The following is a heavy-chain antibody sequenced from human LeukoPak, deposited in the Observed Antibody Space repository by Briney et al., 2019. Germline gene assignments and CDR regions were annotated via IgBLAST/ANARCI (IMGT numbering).Heavy chain of an antibody. CDR2: IYHSGST. CDR1: GYSISSGYY. V-gene: IGHV4-38-2*02. Sequence: SETLSLTCTVSGYSISSGYYWGWIRQPPGKGLEWIGSIYHSGSTYYNPSLKSRVTISVDTSKNQFSLKLSSVTVADTAVYYCARVGNFEGYYWGQGTLVTVSS. D-gene: IGHD1-26*01. J-gene: IGHJ4*02. CDR3: ARVGNFEGYY.